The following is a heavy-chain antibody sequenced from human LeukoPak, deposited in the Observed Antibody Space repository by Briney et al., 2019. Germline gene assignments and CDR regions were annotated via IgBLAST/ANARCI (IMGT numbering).Heavy chain of an antibody. CDR3: ARHTYYYGSSGDAFDN. J-gene: IGHJ4*02. CDR2: IYYNGRT. V-gene: IGHV4-59*08. D-gene: IGHD3-22*01. Sequence: SETLSLTCTVSGGSISRYYWSWIGQPPAKERVWFGGIYYNGRTNYNPSLISRVTISVDTYKNQFSLQLGSVTAADTAVCYCARHTYYYGSSGDAFDNSGQGNLVTVSP. CDR1: GGSISRYY.